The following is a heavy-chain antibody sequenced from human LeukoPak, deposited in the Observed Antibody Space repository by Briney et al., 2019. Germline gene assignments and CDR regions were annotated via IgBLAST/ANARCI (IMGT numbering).Heavy chain of an antibody. J-gene: IGHJ4*02. Sequence: PSGTLSLTCAVSGGSISSSHWWSWVRQPPGKGLEWIGEIHHTGTTHYNPSLRSRGSISLDKAKNQFTLNLNSVTAADTAVYFCASSAHYSFDHWGQGILVTVSS. CDR1: GGSISSSHW. D-gene: IGHD3-10*01. CDR3: ASSAHYSFDH. CDR2: IHHTGTT. V-gene: IGHV4-4*02.